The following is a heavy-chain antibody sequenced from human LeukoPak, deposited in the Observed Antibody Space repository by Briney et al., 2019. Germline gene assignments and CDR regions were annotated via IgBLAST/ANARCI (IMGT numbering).Heavy chain of an antibody. Sequence: PGGSLRLSCAASGFTFSSYAMSWVRQAPGKGLEWVSAISGSGGSTYYADSVKGRFTISRDNSKNTLYLQMNSLRAEDTAVYYCARGGGYCSSTSCYGIDPWGQGTLVTVSS. D-gene: IGHD2-2*01. CDR1: GFTFSSYA. CDR3: ARGGGYCSSTSCYGIDP. CDR2: ISGSGGST. V-gene: IGHV3-23*01. J-gene: IGHJ5*02.